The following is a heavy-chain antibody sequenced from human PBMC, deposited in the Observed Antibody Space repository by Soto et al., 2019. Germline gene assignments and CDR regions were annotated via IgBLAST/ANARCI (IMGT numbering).Heavy chain of an antibody. Sequence: ASVKVSCKASGFTFTSSAVQWVRQARGQRLEWIGWIVVGSGNTNYAQKFQERVTITRDMSTSTAYMELSSLRSEDTAVYYCAEGFYYYYGMDVWGQGTRVTVSS. CDR1: GFTFTSSA. CDR2: IVVGSGNT. V-gene: IGHV1-58*01. CDR3: AEGFYYYYGMDV. J-gene: IGHJ6*02.